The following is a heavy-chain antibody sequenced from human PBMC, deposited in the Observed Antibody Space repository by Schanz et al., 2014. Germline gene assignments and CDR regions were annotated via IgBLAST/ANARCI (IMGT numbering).Heavy chain of an antibody. CDR3: TRLLRADLNGFDI. Sequence: QVQLVQSGAEAKKPGASVKVSCKASGYTFTSYSMHWVRQIRGQGLEWLGRIMPLRVRGNNAWKLHASLANAADKTVNITYMKLSCLGTDVTSGEYSTRLLRADLNGFDIWGQGTTVTVS. D-gene: IGHD1-1*01. J-gene: IGHJ3*02. CDR2: IMPLRVRG. V-gene: IGHV1-69*09. CDR1: GYTFTSYS.